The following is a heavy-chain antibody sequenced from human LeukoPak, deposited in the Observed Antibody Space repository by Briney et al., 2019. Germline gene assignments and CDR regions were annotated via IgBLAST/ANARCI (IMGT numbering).Heavy chain of an antibody. CDR3: ARTTETHSWRTRYYDYYMDV. CDR2: TYYSGST. CDR1: GGSISSSSYY. Sequence: SETLSLTCTVSGGSISSSSYYWGWIRQPPGKGLEWIGSTYYSGSTYYNPSPKSRVTISVDTSKNQFSLKLSSVTAADTAVYYCARTTETHSWRTRYYDYYMDVWGKGTTVTVSS. D-gene: IGHD6-13*01. J-gene: IGHJ6*03. V-gene: IGHV4-39*07.